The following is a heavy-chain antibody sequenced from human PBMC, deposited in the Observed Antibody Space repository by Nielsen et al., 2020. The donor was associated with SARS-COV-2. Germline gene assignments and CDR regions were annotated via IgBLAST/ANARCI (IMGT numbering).Heavy chain of an antibody. V-gene: IGHV3-74*01. Sequence: GESLKISCAASGFTFSSYWMHWVRQAPGKGLVWVSRINSDGSSTSYADSVKGRFTISRDNAKNTLYLQMNSLRVEDTAVYYCASSTGPGGWFDPWGQGTLVTVSS. CDR1: GFTFSSYW. CDR2: INSDGSST. J-gene: IGHJ5*02. CDR3: ASSTGPGGWFDP. D-gene: IGHD7-27*01.